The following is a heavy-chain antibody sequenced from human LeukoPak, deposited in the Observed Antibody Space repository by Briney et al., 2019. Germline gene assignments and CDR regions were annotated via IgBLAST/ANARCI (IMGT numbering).Heavy chain of an antibody. Sequence: PGGSLRLSCAASGFTCSSYAMHWVRQAPGKGLEWVAVISYDGSNKYYADSVKGRFTISRDNSKNTLYLQMNSLRAEDTAVYYCARVPIFGVVFDYWGQGTLVTVSS. V-gene: IGHV3-30-3*01. CDR3: ARVPIFGVVFDY. J-gene: IGHJ4*02. CDR2: ISYDGSNK. CDR1: GFTCSSYA. D-gene: IGHD3-3*01.